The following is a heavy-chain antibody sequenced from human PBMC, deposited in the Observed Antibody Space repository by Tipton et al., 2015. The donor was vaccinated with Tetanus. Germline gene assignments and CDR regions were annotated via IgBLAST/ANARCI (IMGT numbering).Heavy chain of an antibody. CDR1: GGSISSYY. CDR2: IYYSGST. V-gene: IGHV4-59*01. J-gene: IGHJ3*02. CDR3: ARRLRDSRDGVILAFDI. Sequence: TLSLTCTVSGGSISSYYWSWIRQPPGKGLEWIGYIYYSGSTNYNPSLKSRVTISVDTSKNQFSLKLSSVTAADTAVYYCARRLRDSRDGVILAFDIWGQGTMVTVSS. D-gene: IGHD3-22*01.